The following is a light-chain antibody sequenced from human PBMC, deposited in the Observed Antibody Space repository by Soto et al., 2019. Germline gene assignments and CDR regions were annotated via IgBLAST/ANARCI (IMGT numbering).Light chain of an antibody. CDR2: TAS. V-gene: IGKV1-9*01. CDR3: QQRSNWPRT. CDR1: QGISSN. J-gene: IGKJ1*01. Sequence: DIQMTQSPASLSASVGDRVTITCRASQGISSNLAWYQQKPGKAPKLLISTASTLQSGVPSRFSGSGSGTEFTLTISSLEPEDFAVYYCQQRSNWPRTFGQGTKVDIK.